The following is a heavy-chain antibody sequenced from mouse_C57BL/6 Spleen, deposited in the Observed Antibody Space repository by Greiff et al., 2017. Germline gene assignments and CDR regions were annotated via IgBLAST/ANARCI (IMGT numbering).Heavy chain of an antibody. D-gene: IGHD1-1*01. CDR1: GYTFTSYD. Sequence: QVQLQQSGPELVKPGASVKLSCKASGYTFTSYDINWVKQRPGQGLEWIGWIYPRDGSTKYNEKFKGKATLTVDTSSSTAYMELHSLTSEDSAVYFCAIVAGIYYGSSPSWFAYWGQGTLVTVSA. CDR3: AIVAGIYYGSSPSWFAY. V-gene: IGHV1-85*01. J-gene: IGHJ3*01. CDR2: IYPRDGST.